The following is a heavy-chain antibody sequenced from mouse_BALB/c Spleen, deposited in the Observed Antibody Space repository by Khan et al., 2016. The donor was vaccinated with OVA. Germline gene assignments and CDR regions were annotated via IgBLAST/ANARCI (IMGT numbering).Heavy chain of an antibody. V-gene: IGHV5-9-3*01. Sequence: EVELVESGGGLVKSGGSLKLSCAASGFTFSTYAMSWVRQTPEKRLEWVATISTGDTYTYYPDSVTGRFTISRDNAKNTLYLQMSSLRSEDTAMYYSARSHITTVDATSYGCFDVWGEGTTVTVST. CDR3: ARSHITTVDATSYGCFDV. CDR1: GFTFSTYA. D-gene: IGHD1-1*01. J-gene: IGHJ1*01. CDR2: ISTGDTYT.